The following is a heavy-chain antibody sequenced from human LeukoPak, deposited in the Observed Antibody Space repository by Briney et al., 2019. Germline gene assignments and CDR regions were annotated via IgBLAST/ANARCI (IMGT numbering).Heavy chain of an antibody. Sequence: SETLSLTCAVYGGSFSGYYWSWIRQPPGKGLEWIGEINHSGSTNYNPSLKSRVTISVDTSKNQFSLKLSSVTAADTAVYYCARVRTRWYFDLWGRGTLVTVSS. CDR2: INHSGST. CDR3: ARVRTRWYFDL. J-gene: IGHJ2*01. D-gene: IGHD1-14*01. CDR1: GGSFSGYY. V-gene: IGHV4-34*01.